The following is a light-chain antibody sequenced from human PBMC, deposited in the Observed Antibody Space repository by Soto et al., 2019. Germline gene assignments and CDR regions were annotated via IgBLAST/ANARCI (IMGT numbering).Light chain of an antibody. J-gene: IGKJ3*01. V-gene: IGKV3-20*01. CDR1: QSVSSSY. Sequence: EIVFTQSPGTLSLSPGERATLSCRARQSVSSSYLAWYQQKPGQTPRPLFYGASSRATGIPDRFSGSGSGTDFTLTISRLEPEDFAVYYCQQYGSSPFTFGPGTKVDIK. CDR3: QQYGSSPFT. CDR2: GAS.